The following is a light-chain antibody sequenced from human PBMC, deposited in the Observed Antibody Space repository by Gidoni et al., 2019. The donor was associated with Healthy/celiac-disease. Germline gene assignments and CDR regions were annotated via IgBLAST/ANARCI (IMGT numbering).Light chain of an antibody. CDR1: SSDVGGYNY. CDR3: SSYAGSNNFRI. CDR2: EVN. Sequence: QSALTQPPSASGSPGQAGTISCTGSSSDVGGYNYVSWYQQHPGKAPKLMIYEVNKRPSGVPVRFFGSKSGNTASLTVSGLQAADEADYYCSSYAGSNNFRIFGGGTKLTVL. V-gene: IGLV2-8*01. J-gene: IGLJ2*01.